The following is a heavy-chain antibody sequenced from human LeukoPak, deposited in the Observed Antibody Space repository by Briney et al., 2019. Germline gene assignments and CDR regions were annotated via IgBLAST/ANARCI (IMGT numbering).Heavy chain of an antibody. CDR1: GFTFSSYS. CDR2: ISSSSSYI. Sequence: GSLRLSCAASGFTFSSYSMNWVRQAPGKGLEWVSSISSSSSYIYYADSVKGRFTISRDNAKNSLYLQMNSLRAEDTAVYYCAREGRMTTKAHDAFDIWGQGTMVTVSS. CDR3: AREGRMTTKAHDAFDI. V-gene: IGHV3-21*01. J-gene: IGHJ3*02. D-gene: IGHD4-11*01.